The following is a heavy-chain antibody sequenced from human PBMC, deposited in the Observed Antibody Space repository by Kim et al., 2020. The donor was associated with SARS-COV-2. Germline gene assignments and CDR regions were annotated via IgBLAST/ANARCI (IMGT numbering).Heavy chain of an antibody. CDR1: GFTFSPYW. Sequence: GGSLRLSCEASGFTFSPYWMHWVRQAPGKGLLWVSRINSDGSSTTYADSVKGRFTISRDNAKNTVYLQMNSLRAEDTAVYYCARGSSGSYPRAFDMWGQ. V-gene: IGHV3-74*01. D-gene: IGHD1-26*01. CDR3: ARGSSGSYPRAFDM. CDR2: INSDGSST. J-gene: IGHJ3*02.